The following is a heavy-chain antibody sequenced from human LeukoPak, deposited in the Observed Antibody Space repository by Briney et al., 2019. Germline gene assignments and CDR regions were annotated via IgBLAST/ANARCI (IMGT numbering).Heavy chain of an antibody. V-gene: IGHV3-53*01. CDR1: GFTVSSNY. D-gene: IGHD2-8*02. CDR3: ARDRTAGGIDY. Sequence: GGFLRLSCAASGFTVSSNYMSWVRQAPGKGLEWVSVIYSGGSTYYADSVKGRFTISRDNSKNTLYLQMNSLRAEDTAVYYCARDRTAGGIDYWGQGTLVTVSS. J-gene: IGHJ4*02. CDR2: IYSGGST.